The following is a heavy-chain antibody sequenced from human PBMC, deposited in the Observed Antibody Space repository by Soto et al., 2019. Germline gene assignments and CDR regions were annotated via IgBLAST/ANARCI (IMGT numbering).Heavy chain of an antibody. CDR3: ARGVGSSPPQY. V-gene: IGHV4-59*02. CDR1: GGSVGVYY. CDR2: IYASGSP. Sequence: SETLSLTCTISGGSVGVYYWSWIRQSTGQGLEWIGYIYASGSPYYNPSLRSRVTISADTSKNQISLKLTSPTAADTAVYYCARGVGSSPPQYWGRGTLVTVSS. D-gene: IGHD1-26*01. J-gene: IGHJ4*02.